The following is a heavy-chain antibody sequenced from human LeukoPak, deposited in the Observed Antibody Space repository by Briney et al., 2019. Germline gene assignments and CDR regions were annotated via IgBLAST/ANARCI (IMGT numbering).Heavy chain of an antibody. Sequence: ASETLSLTCAVYGGSFSGYYWSWIRQPPGKGLEWIGEINHSGSTNYNPSLKSRVTISVDTSKNQFSLKLSSVTAADTAVYYCASTYLYGLLGPRVDYWGQGTLVTVSS. V-gene: IGHV4-34*01. J-gene: IGHJ4*02. CDR3: ASTYLYGLLGPRVDY. D-gene: IGHD2/OR15-2a*01. CDR2: INHSGST. CDR1: GGSFSGYY.